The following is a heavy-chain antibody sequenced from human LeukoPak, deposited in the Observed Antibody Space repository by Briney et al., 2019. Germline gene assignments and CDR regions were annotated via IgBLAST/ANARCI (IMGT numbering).Heavy chain of an antibody. CDR1: GESFNGYF. CDR2: INNSGST. D-gene: IGHD2-8*02. V-gene: IGHV4-34*01. J-gene: IGHJ4*02. CDR3: ARQEGTEDY. Sequence: SETLSLTCAIYGESFNGYFGGWVRQPPGKGGEWIGEINNSGSTNYNPSLKSRVTISVDASKNQFSLKLTSVTAADTAVYYCARQEGTEDYWGQGTLVTVSS.